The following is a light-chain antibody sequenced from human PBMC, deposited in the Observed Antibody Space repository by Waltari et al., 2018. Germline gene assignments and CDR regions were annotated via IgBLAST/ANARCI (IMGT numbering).Light chain of an antibody. CDR1: QSITTS. J-gene: IGKJ1*01. CDR2: GAS. Sequence: DIQMTQSPSTLSASVGDTVIISCRASQSITTSLAWYQQKPGKAPDVLIYGASNLESGVPSRFSCSGSGTEFTLTISSLQPDDFATYYCQQYKSYKTFGQGTRVEIK. CDR3: QQYKSYKT. V-gene: IGKV1-5*03.